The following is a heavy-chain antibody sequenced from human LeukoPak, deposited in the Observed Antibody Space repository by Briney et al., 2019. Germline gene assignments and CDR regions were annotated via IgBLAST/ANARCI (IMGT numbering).Heavy chain of an antibody. CDR2: IKQDGSEK. CDR1: GFTFSSYW. J-gene: IGHJ6*02. D-gene: IGHD4-17*01. CDR3: ARDSLLYGDYPILTYYYYYGMDV. V-gene: IGHV3-7*01. Sequence: GGSLRLTCAASGFTFSSYWMSWVRQAPGKGLEWVANIKQDGSEKYYVDSVKGRFTISRDNAKNSLYLQMNSLRAEDTAVYYCARDSLLYGDYPILTYYYYYGMDVWGQGTTVTVSS.